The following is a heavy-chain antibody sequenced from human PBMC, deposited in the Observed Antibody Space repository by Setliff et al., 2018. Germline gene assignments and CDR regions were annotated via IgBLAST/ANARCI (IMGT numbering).Heavy chain of an antibody. V-gene: IGHV3-48*03. D-gene: IGHD3-3*01. J-gene: IGHJ3*01. Sequence: PGGSLRLSCAASGFTFSSYEMNWVRQAPGKGLEWVSYISSSGSTIYYADSVEGRSTISRDNAKYSLYLQMNSLRAEDTALYHCVLFGDRDTFDVWGQGTMVTVSS. CDR3: VLFGDRDTFDV. CDR2: ISSSGSTI. CDR1: GFTFSSYE.